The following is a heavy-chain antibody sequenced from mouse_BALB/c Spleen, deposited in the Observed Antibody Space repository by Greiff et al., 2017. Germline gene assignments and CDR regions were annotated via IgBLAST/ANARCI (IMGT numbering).Heavy chain of an antibody. J-gene: IGHJ4*01. CDR3: AVMGYYAMDY. V-gene: IGHV1-82*01. Sequence: VKLQQSGPELVKPGASVKISCKASGYAFSSSWMNWVKQRPGQGLEWIGRIYPGDGDTNYNGKFKGKATLTADKSSSTAYMQLSSLTSVDSAVYFCAVMGYYAMDYWGQGTSVTVSS. CDR1: GYAFSSSW. CDR2: IYPGDGDT.